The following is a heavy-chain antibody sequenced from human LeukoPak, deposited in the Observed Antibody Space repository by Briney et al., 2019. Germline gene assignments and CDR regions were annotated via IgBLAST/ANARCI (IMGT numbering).Heavy chain of an antibody. CDR3: ARGRSGLAAAGTYDY. D-gene: IGHD6-25*01. CDR1: GYTFTSSD. Sequence: ASVNVSCTASGYTFTSSDINWVRQAAGQGLEWMGWINPNSGRTGYAQKFQGRVTVTENTSISTAYMELSSLRFDDTAVYYCARGRSGLAAAGTYDYWGQGTLITVSS. CDR2: INPNSGRT. J-gene: IGHJ4*02. V-gene: IGHV1-8*01.